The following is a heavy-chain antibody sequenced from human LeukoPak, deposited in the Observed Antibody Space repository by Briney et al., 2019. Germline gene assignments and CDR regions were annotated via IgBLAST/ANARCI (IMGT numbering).Heavy chain of an antibody. Sequence: SETLSLTCTVSGGSISSSSYYWGWIRQPPGKGLEWIGSIYYSGSTYYNPSLKSRVTISVDTSKNQFPLQLSSVPAADPAVYYCASDLAVVTANRRGIRFVRDYWGQGTLVPVSS. V-gene: IGHV4-39*06. CDR2: IYYSGST. J-gene: IGHJ4*02. D-gene: IGHD2-21*02. CDR3: ASDLAVVTANRRGIRFVRDY. CDR1: GGSISSSSYY.